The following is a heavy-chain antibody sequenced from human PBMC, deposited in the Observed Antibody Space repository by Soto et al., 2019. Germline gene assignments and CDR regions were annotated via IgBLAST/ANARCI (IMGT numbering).Heavy chain of an antibody. CDR2: IYSEGTP. Sequence: GGSLRLSCAASGFTVGSNYMSWVRQAPGKGLEWVSVIYSEGTPYYADSVKGRFTISRENSNNTLYLHMNNLRAEDTAVYYCARSTYYDILTGSYYYYAMDVWGQGTTVTAP. CDR1: GFTVGSNY. CDR3: ARSTYYDILTGSYYYYAMDV. J-gene: IGHJ6*02. V-gene: IGHV3-53*01. D-gene: IGHD3-9*01.